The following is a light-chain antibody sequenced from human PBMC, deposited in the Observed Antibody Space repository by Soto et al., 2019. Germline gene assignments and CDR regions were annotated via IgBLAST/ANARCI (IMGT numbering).Light chain of an antibody. CDR3: QQYKNWPL. Sequence: MMMTQSPDTLSVSPGERVTLSCRTSHSVNSHVAWYQQKPGQAPRLLLYGASTRATGIPVRFSGSGFGTEFTLTISSLQSEDFALYYCQQYKNWPLFGQGTRLEIK. V-gene: IGKV3-15*01. CDR1: HSVNSH. CDR2: GAS. J-gene: IGKJ5*01.